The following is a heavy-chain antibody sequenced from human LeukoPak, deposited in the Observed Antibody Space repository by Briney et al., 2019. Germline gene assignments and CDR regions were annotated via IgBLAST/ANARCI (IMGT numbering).Heavy chain of an antibody. Sequence: SETLSLTCTVSGGSISSSSYYWGWIRQPPGKGLEWIGSIYYSGSTYYNPSLKSRVTISVDTSKNQFSLKLSSVTAADTAVYYCARSKGHIVVVTAIFDYWGQGTQVTVSS. CDR1: GGSISSSSYY. CDR3: ARSKGHIVVVTAIFDY. CDR2: IYYSGST. V-gene: IGHV4-39*01. D-gene: IGHD2-21*02. J-gene: IGHJ4*02.